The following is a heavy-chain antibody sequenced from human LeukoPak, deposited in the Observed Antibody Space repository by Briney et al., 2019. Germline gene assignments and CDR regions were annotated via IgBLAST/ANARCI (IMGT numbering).Heavy chain of an antibody. D-gene: IGHD6-13*01. J-gene: IGHJ5*02. CDR3: ARDPVAGIAAAGTYNWFDP. CDR1: GYTFTGYY. CDR2: INPNSGGT. V-gene: IGHV1-2*02. Sequence: ASVKVSCKASGYTFTGYYMHWVRQAPGQGLEWMGWINPNSGGTNYAQKFQGRVTMTRDTSISTAYMELSRLRSDDTAVYYCARDPVAGIAAAGTYNWFDPWGQGTLVTVSS.